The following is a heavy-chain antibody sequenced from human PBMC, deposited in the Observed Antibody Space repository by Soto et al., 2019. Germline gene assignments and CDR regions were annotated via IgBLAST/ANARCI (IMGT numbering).Heavy chain of an antibody. V-gene: IGHV3-9*01. CDR2: ITWNSGSI. CDR1: GFTFDDYP. CDR3: AKGYYDYYFDC. D-gene: IGHD3-16*01. Sequence: EVQLVESGGGLVQPGRSLRLSCAASGFTFDDYPMNWVRQTPGKGLEWVSGITWNSGSIAYADSVKGRFTISRDNAKSSLYLQMNSLRAEDTALYYCAKGYYDYYFDCWGQGTLVTVSS. J-gene: IGHJ4*02.